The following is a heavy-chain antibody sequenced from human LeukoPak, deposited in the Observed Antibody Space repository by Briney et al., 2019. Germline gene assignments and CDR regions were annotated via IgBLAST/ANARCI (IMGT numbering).Heavy chain of an antibody. CDR3: AREEYYGSGFDY. Sequence: GGSLRLSCAASGFIFSSYSMHWVRQAPGKGLEWVSSISSSSSYIYYADSVKGRFTISRGNAKNSLDVQMTSLRAEDTAVYYCAREEYYGSGFDYWGQGTLVTVSS. D-gene: IGHD3-10*01. V-gene: IGHV3-21*01. CDR1: GFIFSSYS. J-gene: IGHJ4*02. CDR2: ISSSSSYI.